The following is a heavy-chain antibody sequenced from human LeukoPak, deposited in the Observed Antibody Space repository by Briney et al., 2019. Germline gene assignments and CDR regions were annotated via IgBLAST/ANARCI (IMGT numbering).Heavy chain of an antibody. J-gene: IGHJ2*01. CDR1: GGSISSYY. V-gene: IGHV4-59*12. CDR3: ARGAYCSGGSCYSSWFDP. CDR2: IYYSGST. D-gene: IGHD2-15*01. Sequence: SETLSLTCTVSGGSISSYYWSWIRQPPGKGLEWIGYIYYSGSTNYNPSLKSRVTISVDTSKNQFSLKLSSVTAADTAVYYCARGAYCSGGSCYSSWFDPWGRGTLVTVSS.